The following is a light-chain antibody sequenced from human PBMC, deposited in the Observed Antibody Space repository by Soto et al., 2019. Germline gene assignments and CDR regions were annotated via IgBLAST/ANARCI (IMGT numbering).Light chain of an antibody. CDR2: GAS. V-gene: IGKV1-39*01. CDR3: QQSYDYPPT. J-gene: IGKJ4*01. Sequence: DIQMTQSPSTLSASVGGRCTITCLAIQTINKYLNWYQQKPGKAPKCLIYGASSLQSGVSSRFSGRGSGTDYTLTISSLQPEDFETYFCQQSYDYPPTFGGGTKVDIK. CDR1: QTINKY.